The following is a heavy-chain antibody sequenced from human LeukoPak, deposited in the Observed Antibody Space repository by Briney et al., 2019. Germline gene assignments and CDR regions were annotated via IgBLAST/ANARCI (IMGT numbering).Heavy chain of an antibody. J-gene: IGHJ4*02. CDR2: INPNSAGT. CDR1: GYTFTGYY. V-gene: IGHV1-2*02. CDR3: ARELNRAAAGNDY. Sequence: ASVTLSCNASGYTFTGYYMHWVRQAPGQGLEWMGWINPNSAGTNYAQKFQGRVTMTRDTSISTAYMELSRLRSDDTAVYYCARELNRAAAGNDYWGQGTLVTVSS. D-gene: IGHD6-13*01.